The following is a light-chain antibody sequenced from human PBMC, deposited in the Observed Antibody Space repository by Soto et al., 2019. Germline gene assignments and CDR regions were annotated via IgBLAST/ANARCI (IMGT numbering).Light chain of an antibody. CDR3: SSFTSSSTRV. J-gene: IGLJ3*02. CDR2: DVS. V-gene: IGLV2-14*03. CDR1: TSDVGRYDY. Sequence: QSALTQPASVSGSPGQSITISCTGTTSDVGRYDYVSWFQQHPGKAPKLLIYDVSDRPSGVSSRFSGSKSGNADSLTISGLQAEDEADYYCSSFTSSSTRVFGGGTKLTVL.